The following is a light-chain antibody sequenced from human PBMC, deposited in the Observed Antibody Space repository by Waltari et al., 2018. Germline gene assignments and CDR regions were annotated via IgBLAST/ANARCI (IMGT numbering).Light chain of an antibody. Sequence: QSTLTQPASVSGSPGQSITISCTGTSSDVGGHNYVSWYQQHPGKAPKRGIYDVSSRPSGVSKRFSGSKSGNTASLTIYGLQAEDEADYYCSSYTSSSTRVFGTGTRVTVL. CDR3: SSYTSSSTRV. V-gene: IGLV2-14*03. CDR1: SSDVGGHNY. CDR2: DVS. J-gene: IGLJ1*01.